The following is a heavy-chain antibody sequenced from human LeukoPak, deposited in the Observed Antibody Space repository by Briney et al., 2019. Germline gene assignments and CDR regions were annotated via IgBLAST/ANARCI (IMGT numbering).Heavy chain of an antibody. CDR2: ISSSSSYI. Sequence: PGGSLRLSCAASGFTFSSYSMNWVRQAPGKGLEWDSSISSSSSYIYYADSVKGRFTISRDNAKNSLYLQMNSLRAEDTAVYYCARDPSGDYYDSSGPPDYWGQGTLVTVSS. J-gene: IGHJ4*02. V-gene: IGHV3-21*01. D-gene: IGHD3-22*01. CDR1: GFTFSSYS. CDR3: ARDPSGDYYDSSGPPDY.